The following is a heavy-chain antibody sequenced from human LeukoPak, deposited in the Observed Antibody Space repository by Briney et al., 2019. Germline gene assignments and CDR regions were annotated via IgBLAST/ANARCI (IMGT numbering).Heavy chain of an antibody. V-gene: IGHV4-59*01. CDR3: AKAAKFYYGSQTYYYFDY. CDR1: SASISTYY. Sequence: SETLSLTCTVSSASISTYYWSWIRQPPGKGLEWIGYIYHSGPSNYNPSLKSRVAMTVDTSKSQFSLSLTSVTTADTAVYDCAKAAKFYYGSQTYYYFDYWGQGILVTVSS. J-gene: IGHJ4*02. CDR2: IYHSGPS. D-gene: IGHD3-10*01.